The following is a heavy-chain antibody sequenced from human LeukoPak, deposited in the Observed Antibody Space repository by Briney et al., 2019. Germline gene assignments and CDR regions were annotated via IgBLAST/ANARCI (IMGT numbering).Heavy chain of an antibody. J-gene: IGHJ4*02. Sequence: GASLRLSCAASGFIFRNYAMSSVRQAPGKGLEWASAITGSGDTTYYADSVKGRFTVSRDNSKNTLYVEMNTLRAEDTAVYYCAKWGDYDILTGYYVSDFWGQGTLVTVSS. CDR2: ITGSGDTT. D-gene: IGHD3-9*01. CDR3: AKWGDYDILTGYYVSDF. V-gene: IGHV3-23*01. CDR1: GFIFRNYA.